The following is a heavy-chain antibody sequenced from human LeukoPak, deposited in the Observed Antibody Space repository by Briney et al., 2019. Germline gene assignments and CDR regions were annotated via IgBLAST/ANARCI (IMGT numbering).Heavy chain of an antibody. CDR2: IIPIFGTA. J-gene: IGHJ6*02. D-gene: IGHD6-6*01. CDR1: GGTFSSYA. Sequence: ASVKVSCKASGGTFSSYAISWVRQAPGQGLEWMGGIIPIFGTANYAQKFQGRVTITADESTSTAYMELSSLRSEDTAVYYCARGPLSIAARRSPYYYYYGMDVWGQGTTVTVSS. CDR3: ARGPLSIAARRSPYYYYYGMDV. V-gene: IGHV1-69*01.